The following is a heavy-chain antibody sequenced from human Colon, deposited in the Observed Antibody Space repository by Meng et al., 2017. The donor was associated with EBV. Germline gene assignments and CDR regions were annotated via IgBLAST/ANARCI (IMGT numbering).Heavy chain of an antibody. Sequence: VALVQSGAEVKKPGASVRVSCKASGYTFNTYYMHWVRQAPGQGLEWMGVINPSGGSSIYAQRFQGRVTMTSDTSTTTVYMDLSSLRSEDTAVYYCARVSKGGSYRFDPWGQGTLVTVSS. CDR1: GYTFNTYY. CDR3: ARVSKGGSYRFDP. CDR2: INPSGGSS. D-gene: IGHD1-26*01. J-gene: IGHJ5*02. V-gene: IGHV1-46*02.